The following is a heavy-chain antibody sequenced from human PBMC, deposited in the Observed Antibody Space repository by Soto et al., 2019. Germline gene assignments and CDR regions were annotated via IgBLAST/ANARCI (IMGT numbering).Heavy chain of an antibody. Sequence: QVQLQESGPGRVKPSQTLSLTCTVSGGSISSGGYYWSWIRQHPGKGLEWIGYIYYSGSTYYNPSLKSRVTITVTTSKNQFSLKLSSVTAADTAVYYCARDRGGYGSPDAFDIWGQGTMVTVSS. J-gene: IGHJ3*02. CDR3: ARDRGGYGSPDAFDI. CDR2: IYYSGST. V-gene: IGHV4-31*03. CDR1: GGSISSGGYY. D-gene: IGHD5-12*01.